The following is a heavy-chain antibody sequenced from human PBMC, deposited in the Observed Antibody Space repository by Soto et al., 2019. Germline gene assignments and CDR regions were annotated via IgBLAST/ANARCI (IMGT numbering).Heavy chain of an antibody. CDR3: AVVVVTAIPTNYYYYGMDV. CDR2: INPSGGST. D-gene: IGHD2-21*02. V-gene: IGHV1-46*01. CDR1: GYTFTSYY. Sequence: QVQLVQSGAEVKEPGASVKVSCKASGYTFTSYYMHWVRQAPGQGLEWMGIINPSGGSTSYAQKFQGRVTMTRDTSTSTVYMELSSLRSEDTAVYYCAVVVVTAIPTNYYYYGMDVWGQGTTVTVSS. J-gene: IGHJ6*02.